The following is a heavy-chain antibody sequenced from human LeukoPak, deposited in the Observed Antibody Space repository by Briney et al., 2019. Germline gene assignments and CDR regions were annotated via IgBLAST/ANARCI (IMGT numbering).Heavy chain of an antibody. D-gene: IGHD1-20*01. Sequence: SETLSLTCAVSGYSISSGYYWGWIRHPPGKGLEWIATMYYRGSVYYNPSLKSRVTISVDTSKNQLSLELSSVTAADTAVYFCARGISALDYWGQGTLVTVSS. CDR3: ARGISALDY. J-gene: IGHJ4*02. CDR2: MYYRGSV. CDR1: GYSISSGYY. V-gene: IGHV4-38-2*01.